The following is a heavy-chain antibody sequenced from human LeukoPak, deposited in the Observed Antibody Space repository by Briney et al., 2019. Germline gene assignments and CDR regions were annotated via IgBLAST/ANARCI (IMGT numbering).Heavy chain of an antibody. CDR2: INSDGSST. D-gene: IGHD6-6*01. V-gene: IGHV3-74*01. Sequence: GGSLRLSCAASGFTFSSYWMHWVRQAPGKGLMWVSRINSDGSSTSYADSVKGRFTISRDNSKNTLYLQMNSLRAEDTAVYYCAKDRLSTKSSSRGGNFDYWGQGTLVTVSS. J-gene: IGHJ4*02. CDR3: AKDRLSTKSSSRGGNFDY. CDR1: GFTFSSYW.